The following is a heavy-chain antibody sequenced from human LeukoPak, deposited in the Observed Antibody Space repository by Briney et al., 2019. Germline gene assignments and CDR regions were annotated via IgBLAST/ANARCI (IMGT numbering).Heavy chain of an antibody. Sequence: GGSLRLSCAASGFTFSSYAMSWVRQPPGKELEWVSSISGSGGNTYYADSVKGRFTISRGKSKNTLYVQMNSLRDEDTAVYYCARDYYASGSYYNDYHFDYWGQGTLVTVSS. V-gene: IGHV3-23*01. CDR1: GFTFSSYA. CDR2: ISGSGGNT. J-gene: IGHJ4*02. D-gene: IGHD3-10*01. CDR3: ARDYYASGSYYNDYHFDY.